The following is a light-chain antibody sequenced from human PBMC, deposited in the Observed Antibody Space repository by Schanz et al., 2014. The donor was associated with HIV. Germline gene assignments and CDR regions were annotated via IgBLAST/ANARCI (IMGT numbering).Light chain of an antibody. CDR3: QQSYSSPQT. Sequence: DIQLTQSPALLSASVGDRVTITCRASQTISSSLAWYQQRPGKAPKVLIYAASSLQRGAPSRFSGSGSGTEFTLTISSLQPEDFATYYCQQSYSSPQTFGQGTRVEIK. CDR1: QTISSS. CDR2: AAS. J-gene: IGKJ1*01. V-gene: IGKV1-9*01.